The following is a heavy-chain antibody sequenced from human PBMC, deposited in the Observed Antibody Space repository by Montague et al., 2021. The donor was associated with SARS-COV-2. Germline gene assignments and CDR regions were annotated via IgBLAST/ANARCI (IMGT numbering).Heavy chain of an antibody. V-gene: IGHV4-39*01. CDR3: AKLGYCRGGACFRGGFEF. Sequence: SETLSLTCTVSGGSMARSPDYWAWLRQPPGGGLEWFATTHYGGGPSYNLSLQSQADISVDTSQNQLSLTLASVTAADTAVYYCAKLGYCRGGACFRGGFEFWGQGILVPVSS. CDR1: GGSMARSPDY. J-gene: IGHJ4*02. CDR2: THYGGGP. D-gene: IGHD2-15*01.